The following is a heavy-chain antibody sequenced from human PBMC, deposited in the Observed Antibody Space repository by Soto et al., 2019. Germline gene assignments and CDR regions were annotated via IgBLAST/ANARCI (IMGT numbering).Heavy chain of an antibody. V-gene: IGHV1-69*02. Sequence: QVQLVQSGAELKKPGSSVKVSCEASGGSFISYSFTWVRQAPGQGLEWMGRIIPIQGKANYALKFQDRVTITADRSTRTAYMERRSLRPEDTAVYYCAKSLLFVDHAYMDVWGKGTTVTVSS. CDR1: GGSFISYS. J-gene: IGHJ6*03. CDR2: IIPIQGKA. CDR3: AKSLLFVDHAYMDV. D-gene: IGHD2-21*01.